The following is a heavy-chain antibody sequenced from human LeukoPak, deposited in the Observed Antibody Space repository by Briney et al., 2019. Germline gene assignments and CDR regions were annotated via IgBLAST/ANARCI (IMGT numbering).Heavy chain of an antibody. J-gene: IGHJ3*02. CDR2: INTNTGNP. Sequence: ASVKVSCKASGYTFTGYYMHWVRQAPGQGLEWMGWINTNTGNPTYAQGFTGRFVFSLDTSVSTAYLQISSLKAEDTAVYYCARGGFYGPRAFDIWGQGTMVTVSS. V-gene: IGHV7-4-1*02. CDR1: GYTFTGYY. CDR3: ARGGFYGPRAFDI. D-gene: IGHD2/OR15-2a*01.